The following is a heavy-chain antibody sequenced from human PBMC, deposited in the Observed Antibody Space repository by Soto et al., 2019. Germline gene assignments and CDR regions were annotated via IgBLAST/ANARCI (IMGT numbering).Heavy chain of an antibody. V-gene: IGHV5-10-1*01. D-gene: IGHD5-18*01. Sequence: PGESLKISCKGSGYSFTSYWISWVRQMPGKGLEWMGRIDPSDSYTNYSPSFQGHVTISADKSISTAYLQWSSLKASDTAMYYCAIRLRGYSCGYTGGMDVWGQGTTVTV. CDR3: AIRLRGYSCGYTGGMDV. J-gene: IGHJ6*02. CDR1: GYSFTSYW. CDR2: IDPSDSYT.